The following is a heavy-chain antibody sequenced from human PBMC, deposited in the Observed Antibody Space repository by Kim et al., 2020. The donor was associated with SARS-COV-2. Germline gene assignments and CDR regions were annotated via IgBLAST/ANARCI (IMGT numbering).Heavy chain of an antibody. CDR1: GYTFTSYG. V-gene: IGHV1-18*04. CDR2: ISAYNGNT. Sequence: ASVKVSCKASGYTFTSYGISWVRQAPGQGLEWMGWISAYNGNTNYAQKLQGRVTMTTDTSTSTAYMELRSLRSDDTAVYYCARESGGYGSPSAGYYGMDVWGQGTTVTVSS. D-gene: IGHD4-17*01. CDR3: ARESGGYGSPSAGYYGMDV. J-gene: IGHJ6*02.